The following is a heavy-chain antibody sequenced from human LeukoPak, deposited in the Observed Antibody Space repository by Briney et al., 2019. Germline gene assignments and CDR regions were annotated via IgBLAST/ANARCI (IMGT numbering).Heavy chain of an antibody. Sequence: SETLSLTCTVSGGSISSYYWSWIRQPPGKGLEWIGYIYYSGSTNYNSSLKSRVTISVDTSKNQFSLKLSSVTAADTAVYYCARDRSSSRGWFDPWGQGTLVTVSS. CDR2: IYYSGST. CDR1: GGSISSYY. D-gene: IGHD6-13*01. CDR3: ARDRSSSRGWFDP. V-gene: IGHV4-59*01. J-gene: IGHJ5*02.